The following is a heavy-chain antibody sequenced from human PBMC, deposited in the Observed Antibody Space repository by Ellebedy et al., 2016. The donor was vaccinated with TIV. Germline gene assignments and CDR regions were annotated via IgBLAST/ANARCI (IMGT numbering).Heavy chain of an antibody. CDR3: EKDGGRGVEAGFYYYYGMDV. Sequence: PGGSLRLSCAASGFTFSGYAMNWVRQAPGKGLEWVSYISSSGHTITYADAVKGRFTTSRDNAENSLSLQMNSLRAEDTAVYYCEKDGGRGVEAGFYYYYGMDVWGQGTTVTVSS. J-gene: IGHJ6*01. CDR1: GFTFSGYA. D-gene: IGHD2-15*01. V-gene: IGHV3-48*03. CDR2: ISSSGHTI.